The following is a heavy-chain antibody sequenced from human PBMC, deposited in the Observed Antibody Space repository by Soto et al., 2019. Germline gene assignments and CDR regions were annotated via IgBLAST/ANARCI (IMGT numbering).Heavy chain of an antibody. D-gene: IGHD2-15*01. J-gene: IGHJ5*02. CDR2: IYYSGST. CDR3: ARDVGYCSGGSCYPGWFDP. CDR1: GGSISSGGYY. Sequence: SETLSLTCTVSGGSISSGGYYWIWIRHHPGKGLEWIGYIYYSGSTYYNPSLKSRVTISVDTSKNQFSLKLSSVTAADTAVYYCARDVGYCSGGSCYPGWFDPWGQGTLVTVSS. V-gene: IGHV4-31*03.